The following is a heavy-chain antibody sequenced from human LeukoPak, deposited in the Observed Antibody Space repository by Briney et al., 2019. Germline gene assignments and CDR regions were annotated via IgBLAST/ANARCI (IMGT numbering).Heavy chain of an antibody. D-gene: IGHD3-10*01. CDR3: ARRLLWFGESFDY. CDR1: GGSFSGYY. V-gene: IGHV4-34*01. Sequence: SETLSLTCAVYGGSFSGYYWSWIRQPPGKGLEWIGEINHSGSTNYNPSLKSRVTISVDTSKNQFSLKLSSVTAADTAVYYCARRLLWFGESFDYWGQGTLVTVSS. CDR2: INHSGST. J-gene: IGHJ4*02.